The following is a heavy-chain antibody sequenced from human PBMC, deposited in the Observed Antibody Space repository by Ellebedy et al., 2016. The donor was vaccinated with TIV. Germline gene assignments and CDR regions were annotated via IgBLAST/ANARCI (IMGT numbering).Heavy chain of an antibody. D-gene: IGHD3-10*01. CDR1: GYSFTSYR. CDR2: IYPGDSES. Sequence: GESLKISCKGSGYSFTSYRIAWVRQIPGKGLEWMGIIYPGDSESRYSPSFQGQVTISADKSINTAYLQWSRLKAPDTAMYYCSRVRHPTFDIWGQGTMVTVSS. CDR3: SRVRHPTFDI. J-gene: IGHJ3*02. V-gene: IGHV5-51*01.